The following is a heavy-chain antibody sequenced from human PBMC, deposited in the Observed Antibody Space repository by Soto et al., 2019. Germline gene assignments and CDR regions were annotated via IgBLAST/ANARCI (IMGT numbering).Heavy chain of an antibody. J-gene: IGHJ6*02. Sequence: SETLSHTCTVSGGSISSGGYYWSWIRQHPGKGLEWIGYIYYSGSTYYNPSLKSRVTISVDTSKNQFSLKLSSVTAADTAVYYCARAGYSGYDSGARYYYYYYGMDVWGQGTTVTVSS. CDR1: GGSISSGGYY. V-gene: IGHV4-31*03. CDR2: IYYSGST. D-gene: IGHD5-12*01. CDR3: ARAGYSGYDSGARYYYYYYGMDV.